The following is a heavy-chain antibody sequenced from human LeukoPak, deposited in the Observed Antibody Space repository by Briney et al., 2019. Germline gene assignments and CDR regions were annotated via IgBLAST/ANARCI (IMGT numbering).Heavy chain of an antibody. J-gene: IGHJ4*02. Sequence: GGSLRLSCAASGFTFSASWMSWVRQAPGKGLEWVANIKEDGSAKYYVDSVTGRFNISRDNAKNSLFLQMNSLRAEDTAVYYCARDAEGGTYRYWGQGTLVTVSS. CDR2: IKEDGSAK. CDR3: ARDAEGGTYRY. V-gene: IGHV3-7*04. CDR1: GFTFSASW. D-gene: IGHD1-26*01.